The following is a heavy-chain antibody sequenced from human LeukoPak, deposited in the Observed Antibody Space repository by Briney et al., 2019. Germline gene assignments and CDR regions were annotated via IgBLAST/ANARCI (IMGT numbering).Heavy chain of an antibody. CDR3: VRGNDYGGPHY. D-gene: IGHD4-23*01. J-gene: IGHJ4*02. CDR2: IDRDGSRI. CDR1: GFTFNSYW. V-gene: IGHV3-74*01. Sequence: GGSLRLSCAVSGFTFNSYWMHWVRQAPGKGLEWVSRIDRDGSRINYADSVKGRFTISRDNGKNTLFLQMNSLRAEDAAVYYCVRGNDYGGPHYWGQGTLVTVSS.